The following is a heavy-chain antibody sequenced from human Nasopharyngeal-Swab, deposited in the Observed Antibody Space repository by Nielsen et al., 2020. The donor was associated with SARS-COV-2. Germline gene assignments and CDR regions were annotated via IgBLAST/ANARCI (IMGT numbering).Heavy chain of an antibody. CDR2: IIPIFGTA. CDR3: AIMTTVTSYLFYYYYYMDV. V-gene: IGHV1-69*13. D-gene: IGHD4-11*01. CDR1: GGTFSSYA. J-gene: IGHJ6*03. Sequence: SVKVSCKASGGTFSSYAISWVRQAPGRGLEWMGGIIPIFGTANYAQKFQGRVTITADESTSTAYMELSSLRSEDTAVYYCAIMTTVTSYLFYYYYYMDVWGKGTTVTVSS.